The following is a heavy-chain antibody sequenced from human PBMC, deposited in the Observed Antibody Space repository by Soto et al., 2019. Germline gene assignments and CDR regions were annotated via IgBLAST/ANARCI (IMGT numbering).Heavy chain of an antibody. CDR2: ISSSSSSI. D-gene: IGHD6-19*01. Sequence: PGGSLRLSCAASGFTFSTYGMNWVRQAPGKGLEWVSYISSSSSSIYYADSVKGRFTISRDNAKNSLYLQMNSLRDEDTAVYYCVRDSYSSGCYEDFWGQGTLVTVSS. V-gene: IGHV3-48*02. CDR3: VRDSYSSGCYEDF. J-gene: IGHJ4*02. CDR1: GFTFSTYG.